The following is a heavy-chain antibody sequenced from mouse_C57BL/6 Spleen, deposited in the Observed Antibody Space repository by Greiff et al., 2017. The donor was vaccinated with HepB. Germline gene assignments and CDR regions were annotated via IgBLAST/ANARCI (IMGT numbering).Heavy chain of an antibody. Sequence: VQLQQSGAELVKPGASVKLSCKASGYTFTSYWMHWVKQRPGQGLEWIGMIHPNSGSTNYNEKFKSKATLTVDKSSSTAYMQLSSLTSEDSAVYYCARTASYYSNLAWFAYWGQGTLVTVSA. D-gene: IGHD2-5*01. V-gene: IGHV1-64*01. J-gene: IGHJ3*01. CDR2: IHPNSGST. CDR3: ARTASYYSNLAWFAY. CDR1: GYTFTSYW.